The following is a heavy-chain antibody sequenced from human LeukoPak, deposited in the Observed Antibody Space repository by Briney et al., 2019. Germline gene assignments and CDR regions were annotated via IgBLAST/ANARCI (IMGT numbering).Heavy chain of an antibody. CDR2: IKQDGSER. J-gene: IGHJ3*02. D-gene: IGHD5-18*01. Sequence: GESLRLSCAASGFTFSSFWMSWDRQAPGKGLEWVANIKQDGSERYYVDSVKGRFTISRDNAKNSLYLQMNSLRAEDTAVYYCARELRMQLWSADAFDIWGQGTMVTVSS. CDR3: ARELRMQLWSADAFDI. V-gene: IGHV3-7*01. CDR1: GFTFSSFW.